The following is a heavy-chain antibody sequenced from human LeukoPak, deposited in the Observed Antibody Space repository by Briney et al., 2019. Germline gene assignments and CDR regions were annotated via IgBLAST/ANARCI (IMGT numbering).Heavy chain of an antibody. CDR2: INPNSGGT. D-gene: IGHD3-22*01. Sequence: ASVKVSCKASGCTFTGYYMHWVRQAPGQGLEWMGWINPNSGGTNYAQKFQGRVTMTRDTSISTAYMELSRLRSDDTAVYYCARDYYDSSGYYSPFDYWGQGTLVTVSS. V-gene: IGHV1-2*02. CDR3: ARDYYDSSGYYSPFDY. CDR1: GCTFTGYY. J-gene: IGHJ4*02.